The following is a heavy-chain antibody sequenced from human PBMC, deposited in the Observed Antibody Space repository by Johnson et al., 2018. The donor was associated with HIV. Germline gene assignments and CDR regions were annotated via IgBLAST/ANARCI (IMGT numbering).Heavy chain of an antibody. J-gene: IGHJ3*02. D-gene: IGHD3-22*01. CDR2: IYSGGTT. CDR1: GFTVSSNY. Sequence: VQLVESGGGVVQPGRSLRLSCAASGFTVSSNYMSWVRQAPGKGLEWVSVIYSGGTTHYADSVKGRFTISRDNSKNTLYLQSNSLRAEDTAVYYCAKAREYDSTGHDAFDIWGQGTMVTVSS. CDR3: AKAREYDSTGHDAFDI. V-gene: IGHV3-66*01.